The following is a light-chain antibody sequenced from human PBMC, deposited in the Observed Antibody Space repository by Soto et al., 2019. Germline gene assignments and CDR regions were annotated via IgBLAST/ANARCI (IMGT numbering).Light chain of an antibody. J-gene: IGKJ2*01. CDR1: QSVSSY. V-gene: IGKV3-11*01. Sequence: EIVLTQSPATLSLSPGERATLSCRASQSVSSYLAWYQQKPGQAPRLLIYDASNRATGITARFSGSGSGTDFTLTISSLEPEDFAVYYCQQRSNWPPYTFGQGTKLESK. CDR2: DAS. CDR3: QQRSNWPPYT.